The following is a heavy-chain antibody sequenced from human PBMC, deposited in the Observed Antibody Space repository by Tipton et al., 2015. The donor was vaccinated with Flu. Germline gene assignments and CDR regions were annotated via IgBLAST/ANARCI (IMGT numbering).Heavy chain of an antibody. CDR1: GYTFTSYD. V-gene: IGHV1-8*01. CDR3: ARGHYDFWSGYYANYYYYYGMDV. J-gene: IGHJ6*02. D-gene: IGHD3-3*01. Sequence: QLVQSGAEVKKPGASVKVSCKASGYTFTSYDINWVRQATGQGLEWMGWMNPNSGNTGYAQKFQGRVTMTRNTSISTAYMELSSLRSEDTAVYYCARGHYDFWSGYYANYYYYYGMDVWGQGTTVTVSS. CDR2: MNPNSGNT.